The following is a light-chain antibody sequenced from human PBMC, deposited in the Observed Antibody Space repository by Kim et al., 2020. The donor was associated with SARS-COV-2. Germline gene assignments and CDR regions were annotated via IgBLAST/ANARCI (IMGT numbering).Light chain of an antibody. V-gene: IGKV3-20*01. CDR1: QSVSSSY. CDR3: QQYGSSTWT. Sequence: EIVLTQSPGTLSLSPGERATLSCRASQSVSSSYLAWYQQKPGQAPRLLISGASSRATGIPDRFSGSGSGTDFTLIISRLEPEDFAVYYCQQYGSSTWTFGQGTKVDIK. J-gene: IGKJ1*01. CDR2: GAS.